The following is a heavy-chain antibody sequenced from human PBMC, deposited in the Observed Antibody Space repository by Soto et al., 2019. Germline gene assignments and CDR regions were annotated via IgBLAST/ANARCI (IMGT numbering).Heavy chain of an antibody. D-gene: IGHD5-12*01. Sequence: QVQLQESGPGLVKPSQTLSLTCTVSGGSINSDDSYWSWLRQPPGRGLEWIGYIYDSETTYYNPSLKSRVTISVATPKNQFSLKLNAVTAADTAVYYCARDRQSEIVAMLASNGMDVWGQGTTVIVSS. V-gene: IGHV4-30-4*01. CDR1: GGSINSDDSY. CDR3: ARDRQSEIVAMLASNGMDV. J-gene: IGHJ6*02. CDR2: IYDSETT.